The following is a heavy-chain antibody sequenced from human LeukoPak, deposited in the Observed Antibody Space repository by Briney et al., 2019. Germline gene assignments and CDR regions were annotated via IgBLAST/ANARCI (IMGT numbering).Heavy chain of an antibody. V-gene: IGHV3-13*05. J-gene: IGHJ3*02. CDR1: GFTFSSYD. Sequence: GGSLRLSCAASGFTFSSYDMHWVRQATGKGLEWVSAIGTAGDPYYPGSVKGRFTISRENAKNSLYLQMNSLRAGDAAVYYCARSDLGDAFDIWGQGTMVTVSS. CDR2: IGTAGDP. D-gene: IGHD3-10*01. CDR3: ARSDLGDAFDI.